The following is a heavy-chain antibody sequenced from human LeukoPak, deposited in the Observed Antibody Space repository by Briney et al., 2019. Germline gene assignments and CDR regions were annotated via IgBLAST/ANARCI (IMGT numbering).Heavy chain of an antibody. CDR1: GFTFSSHS. Sequence: GGSLRLSCAASGFTFSSHSMNWVRQAPGKGLEWVAVISYDGSNKYYADSVKGRFTISRDNSKNTLYLQMNSLRAEDTAVYYCARGHDYVWGSYRPTHDAFDIWGQGTMVTVSS. CDR2: ISYDGSNK. J-gene: IGHJ3*02. V-gene: IGHV3-30*03. D-gene: IGHD3-16*02. CDR3: ARGHDYVWGSYRPTHDAFDI.